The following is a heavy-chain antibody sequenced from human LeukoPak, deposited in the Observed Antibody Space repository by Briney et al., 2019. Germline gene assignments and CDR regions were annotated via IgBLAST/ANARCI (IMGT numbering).Heavy chain of an antibody. CDR3: ASGGYCSSTSCYARAFDI. V-gene: IGHV3-74*01. J-gene: IGHJ3*02. D-gene: IGHD2-2*01. CDR1: GFTFSGYG. CDR2: INGDGSTT. Sequence: PGGSLRLSCDASGFTFSGYGMNWVRQATGKGLVWVSRINGDGSTTAYADSVKGRFTISRDNAKNTLYLQMNSLRAEDTAVYYCASGGYCSSTSCYARAFDIWGQGTMVTVSS.